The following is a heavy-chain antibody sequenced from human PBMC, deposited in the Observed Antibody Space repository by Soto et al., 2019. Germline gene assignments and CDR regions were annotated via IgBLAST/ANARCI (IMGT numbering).Heavy chain of an antibody. Sequence: DVQLLESGGGLVQPEGSLRLSCAASGFTFSSYAMGWVRQGPGKGREWVAVVSIGGSTHYADSVRGRFTISRDNSKKTLSLQMNSLTAEDTAVYFCAKRRGAGGHFDYWVQGALVTVSS. D-gene: IGHD2-15*01. J-gene: IGHJ4*02. CDR2: VSIGGST. V-gene: IGHV3-23*01. CDR3: AKRRGAGGHFDY. CDR1: GFTFSSYA.